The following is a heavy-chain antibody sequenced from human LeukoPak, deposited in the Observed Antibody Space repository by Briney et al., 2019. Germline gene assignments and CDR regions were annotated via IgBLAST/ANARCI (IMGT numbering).Heavy chain of an antibody. J-gene: IGHJ4*02. CDR2: INHSGST. CDR1: GGSFSGYY. V-gene: IGHV4-34*01. Sequence: SETLSLTCAVYGGSFSGYYWSWIRQPPGKGLEWIGEINHSGSTNYNPSLKSRVTISVDTSKNQFSLKLSSVTAADTAVYYCARQVPSREYYFDYWGQGTLVTVSS. D-gene: IGHD5-24*01. CDR3: ARQVPSREYYFDY.